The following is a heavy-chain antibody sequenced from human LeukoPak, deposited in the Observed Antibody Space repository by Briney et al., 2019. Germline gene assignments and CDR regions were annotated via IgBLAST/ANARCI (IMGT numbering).Heavy chain of an antibody. V-gene: IGHV3-15*01. CDR1: GFTFSNAW. D-gene: IGHD6-19*01. CDR2: IKSKTDGGTT. J-gene: IGHJ3*02. Sequence: GGSLRLSCAASGFTFSNAWMSWVRQAPGKGLEWVGRIKSKTDGGTTDYAAPVKGRFTISRDNSKNTLYLQMNSLRAEDTAVYYCAKDRRYSSGWGAFDIWGQGTMVTVSS. CDR3: AKDRRYSSGWGAFDI.